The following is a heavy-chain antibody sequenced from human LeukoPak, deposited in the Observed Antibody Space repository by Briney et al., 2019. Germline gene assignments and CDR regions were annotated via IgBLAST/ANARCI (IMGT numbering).Heavy chain of an antibody. J-gene: IGHJ4*02. Sequence: SVKVSCKASGGTFSSYAIRWVRQAPGQGLEWMGGIIPIFGTANYAQKFQGRVTITADESTSTAYMELSSLRSEDTAVYYCARSFTYYYDSSGYYYSNWGQGTLVTVSS. CDR3: ARSFTYYYDSSGYYYSN. CDR1: GGTFSSYA. V-gene: IGHV1-69*13. CDR2: IIPIFGTA. D-gene: IGHD3-22*01.